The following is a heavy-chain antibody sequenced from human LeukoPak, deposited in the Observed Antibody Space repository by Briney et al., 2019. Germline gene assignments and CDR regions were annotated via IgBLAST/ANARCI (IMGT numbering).Heavy chain of an antibody. Sequence: ASVKVSCKVSGYTLTELSIHWVRQALGKGLEWMGGFDPEDGETIYAQKFQGRVTMTEDTSTDTAYMELSSLRSEDTAVYYCARDRGIAARFDYWGQGTLVTVSS. V-gene: IGHV1-24*01. J-gene: IGHJ4*02. CDR1: GYTLTELS. CDR3: ARDRGIAARFDY. D-gene: IGHD6-6*01. CDR2: FDPEDGET.